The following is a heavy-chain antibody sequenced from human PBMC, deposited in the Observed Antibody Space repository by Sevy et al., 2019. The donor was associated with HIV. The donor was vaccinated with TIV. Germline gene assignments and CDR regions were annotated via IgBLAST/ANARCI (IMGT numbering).Heavy chain of an antibody. CDR3: VAANTWQDY. CDR1: GFTFSIYT. V-gene: IGHV3-23*01. Sequence: GGSLRLSCAASGFTFSIYTMSWVRQAPGKGLEWVSTFCFGGSTIHYADSVKGRFTMSRDSAKNTLYLQMNSLRAEDTAVYFCVAANTWQDYWGQGTLVTVSS. D-gene: IGHD2-15*01. J-gene: IGHJ4*02. CDR2: FCFGGSTI.